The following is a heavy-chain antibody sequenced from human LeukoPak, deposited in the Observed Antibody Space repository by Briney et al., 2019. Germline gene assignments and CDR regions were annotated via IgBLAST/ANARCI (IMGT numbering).Heavy chain of an antibody. J-gene: IGHJ3*02. CDR3: ARDLIVRQWEYSSSSSAQDAFDI. CDR1: GGTFSSYA. V-gene: IGHV1-69*05. Sequence: SVKVSCKASGGTFSSYAISWVRQAPGQGLEWMGGIIPIFGTANYAQKFQGRVTITTDESTSTAYMELSSLRSEDTAVYYCARDLIVRQWEYSSSSSAQDAFDIWGQGTMVTVSS. CDR2: IIPIFGTA. D-gene: IGHD6-6*01.